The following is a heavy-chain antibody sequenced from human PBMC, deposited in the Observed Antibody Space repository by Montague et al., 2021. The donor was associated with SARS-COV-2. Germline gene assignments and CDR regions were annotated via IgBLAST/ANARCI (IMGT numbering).Heavy chain of an antibody. J-gene: IGHJ3*01. CDR3: ARGQVTISGVLIFIPAAWLLDF. CDR2: INHTGSA. CDR1: SGSFSDYY. V-gene: IGHV4-34*01. Sequence: SETLSLTCAVYSGSFSDYYWTWIRQSPGKGLVWIGEINHTGSATYNPSLKGRATLSRDTLKSQFYLKLQSVIPADTAVYYCARGQVTISGVLIFIPAAWLLDFWGQGTSVTVSS. D-gene: IGHD3-3*01.